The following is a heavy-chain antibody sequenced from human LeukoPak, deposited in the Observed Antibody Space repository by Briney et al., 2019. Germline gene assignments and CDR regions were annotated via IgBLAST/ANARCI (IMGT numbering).Heavy chain of an antibody. CDR2: INHSGST. D-gene: IGHD3-10*01. V-gene: IGHV4-34*01. J-gene: IGHJ4*02. CDR1: GGSFSGYY. Sequence: SETLSLTCAVYGGSFSGYYWSWIRQPPGKGLEWIGEINHSGSTNYNPSLKSRVTISVDTSKNQFSLKLSSVTAADTAVYYCARAIMVRGVTYSFDYWGQGTLVTVSS. CDR3: ARAIMVRGVTYSFDY.